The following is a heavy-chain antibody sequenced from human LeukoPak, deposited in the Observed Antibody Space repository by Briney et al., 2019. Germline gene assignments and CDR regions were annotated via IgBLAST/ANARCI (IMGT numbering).Heavy chain of an antibody. D-gene: IGHD2-8*02. J-gene: IGHJ6*03. CDR1: GFTFDDYT. Sequence: GGSLRLSCAASGFTFDDYTMHWVRQAPGKGLEWVSLISWDGGSTYYADSVKGRFTISRDIPKNTLYLQLNSLRAEDTVVYYCARAQGSTVATYMDVWGKGTTVTVSS. CDR3: ARAQGSTVATYMDV. V-gene: IGHV3-43*01. CDR2: ISWDGGST.